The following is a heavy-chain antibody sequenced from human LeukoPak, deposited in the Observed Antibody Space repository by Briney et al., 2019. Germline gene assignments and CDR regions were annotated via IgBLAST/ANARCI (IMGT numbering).Heavy chain of an antibody. D-gene: IGHD2-15*01. CDR1: GGSFSGYY. CDR3: GRXLYXSGGSCYRPFDY. Sequence: SETLSLTCAVYGGSFSGYYWSWIRQPPGKGLEWVGEINHSGSTKYNPSLKSRVTISVDTSKNQFLLKLSSVTGADTAVYYCGRXLYXSGGSCYRPFDYWGQGTLVTVSS. V-gene: IGHV4-34*01. CDR2: INHSGST. J-gene: IGHJ4*02.